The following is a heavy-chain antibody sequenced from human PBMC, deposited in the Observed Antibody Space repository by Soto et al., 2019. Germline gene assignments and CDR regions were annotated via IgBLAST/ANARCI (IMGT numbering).Heavy chain of an antibody. Sequence: GGSLRLSCAASGFTFSDYYMSWIRHAPGKGLEWVSYISSSGSTIYYADSVKGRFTISRDNAKNSLYLQMNSLRAEDTAVYYCAREREGDLWTYFDYWGQGTLVTVSS. D-gene: IGHD3-10*01. CDR1: GFTFSDYY. CDR2: ISSSGSTI. CDR3: AREREGDLWTYFDY. J-gene: IGHJ4*02. V-gene: IGHV3-11*01.